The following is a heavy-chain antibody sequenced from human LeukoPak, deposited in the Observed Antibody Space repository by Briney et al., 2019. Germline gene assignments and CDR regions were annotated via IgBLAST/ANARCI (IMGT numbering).Heavy chain of an antibody. CDR1: AFTFSSYG. Sequence: GGSLRLSCAASAFTFSSYGMHWVRQAPGQGLEWVTFIRYDGSNKYYADSVKGRFTISRDNSKNTLYLQMNSLRAEDTALYYCARDSGSFWALGPSSYWGQGTLVTVSS. CDR2: IRYDGSNK. V-gene: IGHV3-30*02. J-gene: IGHJ4*02. CDR3: ARDSGSFWALGPSSY. D-gene: IGHD1-26*01.